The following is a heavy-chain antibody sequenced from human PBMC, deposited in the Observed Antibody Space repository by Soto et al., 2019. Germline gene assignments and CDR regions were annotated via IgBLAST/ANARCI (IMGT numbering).Heavy chain of an antibody. V-gene: IGHV4-30-4*01. CDR1: GGSISSGDYY. Sequence: QVQLQESGPGLVKPSQTLSLTCTVSGGSISSGDYYWSWIRQPPGKGLEWIGYIYYSGSTYYNPSLKSRVTISVDTSKNQFSLKLSSVTAADTAVYYCAGSKIVVVITTSPFDIWGQGTMVTVSS. CDR3: AGSKIVVVITTSPFDI. D-gene: IGHD3-22*01. J-gene: IGHJ3*02. CDR2: IYYSGST.